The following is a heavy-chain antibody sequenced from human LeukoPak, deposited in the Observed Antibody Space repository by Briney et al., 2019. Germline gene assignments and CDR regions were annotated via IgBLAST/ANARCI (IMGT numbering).Heavy chain of an antibody. D-gene: IGHD3-16*02. CDR1: GFTFSSYG. Sequence: PGGSLRLSCAASGFTFSSYGMSWVRQAPGKGLEWVSAISGSGGSTYYADSVKGRFTISRDNSKNTLYLQMNSLRAEDTAVYYCAKGKRQTVWGSYRYTLSSGDYWGQGTLVTVSS. J-gene: IGHJ4*02. CDR3: AKGKRQTVWGSYRYTLSSGDY. V-gene: IGHV3-23*01. CDR2: ISGSGGST.